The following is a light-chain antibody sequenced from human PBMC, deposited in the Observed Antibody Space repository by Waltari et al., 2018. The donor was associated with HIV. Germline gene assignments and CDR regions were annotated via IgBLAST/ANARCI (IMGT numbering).Light chain of an antibody. Sequence: EIVLTQSPGTLSLSPGERATLSCRASQSVSDNYLAWYHQKPGQSPRLLIYGASIRATGIPDRFSGSVSGTDFSLTISRLEPEDFGLYYCQQSATFPWTFGQGTKVEIK. J-gene: IGKJ1*01. CDR1: QSVSDNY. V-gene: IGKV3-20*01. CDR2: GAS. CDR3: QQSATFPWT.